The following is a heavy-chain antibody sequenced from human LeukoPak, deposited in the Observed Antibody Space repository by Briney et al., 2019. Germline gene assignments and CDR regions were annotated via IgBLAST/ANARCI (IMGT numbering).Heavy chain of an antibody. CDR2: VFYSGST. CDR3: ARGMDYYMDV. J-gene: IGHJ6*03. V-gene: IGHV4-59*01. CDR1: GGSISSYY. D-gene: IGHD5-24*01. Sequence: PSETLSLTCSVSGGSISSYYWSWIRQPPGKGLEWIGCVFYSGSTSYNPSLKSQVTISVDTSKNQFSLKLSSVTTADTAVYYCARGMDYYMDVWGKGTTVTVSS.